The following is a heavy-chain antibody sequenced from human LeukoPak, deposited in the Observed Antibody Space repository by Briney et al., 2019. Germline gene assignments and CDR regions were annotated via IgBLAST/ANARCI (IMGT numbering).Heavy chain of an antibody. CDR1: GYTFTHYY. J-gene: IGHJ4*02. CDR3: ARVMVAWFGDKAFDY. Sequence: GASVKVSCKASGYTFTHYYIHWVRQAPGQGLECMGIINPNGGATSYTQKFQGRVTMTRDTSTSTVYMELSSLRSEDTAVYYCARVMVAWFGDKAFDYWGQGTLVTVSS. V-gene: IGHV1-46*01. CDR2: INPNGGAT. D-gene: IGHD3-10*01.